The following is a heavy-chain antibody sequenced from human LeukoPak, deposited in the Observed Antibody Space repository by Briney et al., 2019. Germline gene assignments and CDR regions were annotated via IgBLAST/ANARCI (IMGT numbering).Heavy chain of an antibody. J-gene: IGHJ4*02. CDR3: ARGPNSSGWIYYFDY. V-gene: IGHV3-48*03. CDR1: GFTFSHYE. Sequence: GRSLRLSCAASGFTFSHYEMNWVRQAPGKGLEWLSYISSSASSIYYADSVKGRFTISRDNAKKSVYLQVNSLRAEDTAVYYCARGPNSSGWIYYFDYWGQGTLVTVSS. D-gene: IGHD6-19*01. CDR2: ISSSASSI.